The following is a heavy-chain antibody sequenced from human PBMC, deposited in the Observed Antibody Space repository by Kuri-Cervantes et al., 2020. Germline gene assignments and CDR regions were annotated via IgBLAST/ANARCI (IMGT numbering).Heavy chain of an antibody. J-gene: IGHJ6*03. CDR2: INHSGST. CDR3: ARLYYYSSGWYEHYYYYMDV. CDR1: GGSFSGYS. V-gene: IGHV4-34*01. Sequence: GSLRLSCAVYGGSFSGYSWSWIRQPPGKGLEWIGEINHSGSTNYNPSLKSRVTISVDTSKNQFSLKLSSVTAADTAVYYCARLYYYSSGWYEHYYYYMDVWGKGTTVTVSS. D-gene: IGHD6-19*01.